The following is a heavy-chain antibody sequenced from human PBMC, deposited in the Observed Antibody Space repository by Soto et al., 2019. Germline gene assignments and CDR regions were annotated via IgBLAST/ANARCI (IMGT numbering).Heavy chain of an antibody. D-gene: IGHD4-17*01. V-gene: IGHV3-7*01. CDR1: GLTFSNYW. CDR3: ARGADYGAHFQR. Sequence: EVQLVESGGGLVQPGGSLRLSCVDSGLTFSNYWMNWVRQAPGKGLEGVANIRQDGGEIYYVDSVKGRFTISRDNTKNSLYLQMNSLRAEDTAVYYCARGADYGAHFQRWGQGTLVTVSS. J-gene: IGHJ1*01. CDR2: IRQDGGEI.